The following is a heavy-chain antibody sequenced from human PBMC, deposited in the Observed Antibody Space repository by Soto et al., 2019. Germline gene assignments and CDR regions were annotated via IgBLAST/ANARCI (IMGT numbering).Heavy chain of an antibody. Sequence: GGSLRLSCAASGFTFSPFCMHWVRQVPGKGPVWVSYISSSSSTIYYADSVKGRFTISRDNAKNTLYLQMNSLRAEDTAVYYCARDSRDIVATSSWYYGMDIWGQGTTVTVS. CDR2: ISSSSSTI. J-gene: IGHJ6*02. D-gene: IGHD5-12*01. V-gene: IGHV3-48*01. CDR1: GFTFSPFC. CDR3: ARDSRDIVATSSWYYGMDI.